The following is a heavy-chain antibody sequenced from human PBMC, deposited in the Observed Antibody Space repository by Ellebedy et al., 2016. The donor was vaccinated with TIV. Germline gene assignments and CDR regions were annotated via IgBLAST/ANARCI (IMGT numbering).Heavy chain of an antibody. Sequence: GESLKISCAASGFTLNTYAMSWVRQAPRRGLEWVATTSGTGAKTDHADSVKGRFTISRDNSKNTVFLQMNSLRAEDTSVYYCARDVGGIYYYGMDVWGQGTTVTVSS. CDR2: TSGTGAKT. V-gene: IGHV3-23*01. CDR1: GFTLNTYA. D-gene: IGHD1-26*01. J-gene: IGHJ6*02. CDR3: ARDVGGIYYYGMDV.